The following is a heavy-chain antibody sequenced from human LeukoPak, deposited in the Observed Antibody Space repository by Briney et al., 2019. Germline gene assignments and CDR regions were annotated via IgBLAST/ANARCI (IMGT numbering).Heavy chain of an antibody. V-gene: IGHV4-4*02. CDR2: IYNTGSA. D-gene: IGHD4-17*01. Sequence: SGTLSLTCTVSGDSISSNYWWSWVRQPPGRGLEWIGEIYNTGSANYSPSLKSRVTISVDTSKNQFSLKLSSVTAADTALYYCAREAWVSGDSKYRYYGIDVWGQGTTVTVSS. J-gene: IGHJ6*02. CDR1: GDSISSNYW. CDR3: AREAWVSGDSKYRYYGIDV.